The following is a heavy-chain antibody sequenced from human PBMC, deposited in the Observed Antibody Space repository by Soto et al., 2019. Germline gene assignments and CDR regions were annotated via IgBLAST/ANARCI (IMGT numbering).Heavy chain of an antibody. CDR3: AGFSGYEAYGMDV. CDR2: IYYSGST. V-gene: IGHV4-59*01. J-gene: IGHJ6*02. CDR1: GGSISSYY. D-gene: IGHD2-2*01. Sequence: SETLSLTCTVSGGSISSYYWSWIRQPPGKGLEWIGYIYYSGSTNYNPSLKSRVTISVDTSKNQFSLKQSSVTAADTAVYYCAGFSGYEAYGMDVWGQGTTVTVSS.